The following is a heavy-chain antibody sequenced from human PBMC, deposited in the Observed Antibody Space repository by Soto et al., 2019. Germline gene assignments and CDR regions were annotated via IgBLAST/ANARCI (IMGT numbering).Heavy chain of an antibody. CDR3: ANSRAVVGSYFDY. CDR1: GFAFISYA. Sequence: GGSLRLSCAASGFAFISYAMNWVRQAPWKGLEWVSVISGSGSSTYYADSVKGRFTISRDNSKNTLYLQMNSLRADDTAVYYCANSRAVVGSYFDYWGQGTLVTVSS. D-gene: IGHD2-15*01. J-gene: IGHJ4*02. CDR2: ISGSGSST. V-gene: IGHV3-23*01.